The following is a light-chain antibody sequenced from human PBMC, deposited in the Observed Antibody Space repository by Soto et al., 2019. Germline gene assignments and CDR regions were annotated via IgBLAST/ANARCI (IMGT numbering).Light chain of an antibody. V-gene: IGKV3D-11*02. CDR1: QSINTY. Sequence: ENVLTQSPATLSLSPGEGATLSCRASQSINTYLAWYQQKPGQAPRLLIYDASKRATGIPASFSGSGSGTNFTLTISSLEPEDFAVYYCQQRRSWQVTFGQGTRLEIK. CDR2: DAS. CDR3: QQRRSWQVT. J-gene: IGKJ5*01.